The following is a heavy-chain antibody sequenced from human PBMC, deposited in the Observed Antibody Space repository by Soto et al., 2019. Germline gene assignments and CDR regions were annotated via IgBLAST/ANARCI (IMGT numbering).Heavy chain of an antibody. V-gene: IGHV1-69*06. CDR2: IIPIFETAA. CDR3: ARHPRTVVVVDASYFKL. J-gene: IGHJ4*02. D-gene: IGHD2-21*01. CDR1: GGTFSTYA. Sequence: QVHLVQSGAEVKKPGSSVKVSCKASGGTFSTYAISWVRQAPGQGPEWMGGIIPIFETAASYAQKFQGRVMITADKSTGTAYMELSSLRSEDTAMYYCARHPRTVVVVDASYFKLWGQGTLVTVSS.